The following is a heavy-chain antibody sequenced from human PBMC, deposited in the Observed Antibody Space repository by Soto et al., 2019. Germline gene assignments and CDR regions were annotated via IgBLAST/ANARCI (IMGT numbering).Heavy chain of an antibody. V-gene: IGHV5-51*01. CDR2: IYPGDSDT. Sequence: PGESLKISCKGSGYSFTSYWIGWVRQMPGKGLEWMGIIYPGDSDTRYSPSCQGQVTISADKSISTAYLQWSSLKASDTAMYYCSRRGQHPDYYYGMDVWGQGTTVTGS. D-gene: IGHD2-2*01. CDR3: SRRGQHPDYYYGMDV. CDR1: GYSFTSYW. J-gene: IGHJ6*02.